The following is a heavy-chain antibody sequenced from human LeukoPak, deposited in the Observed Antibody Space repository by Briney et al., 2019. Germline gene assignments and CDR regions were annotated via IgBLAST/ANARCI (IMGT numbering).Heavy chain of an antibody. V-gene: IGHV3-23*01. D-gene: IGHD3-10*01. CDR2: TGLESVHT. CDR3: VRGDDIGKHPTRAYYFDI. J-gene: IGHJ4*02. CDR1: RFTFTRQA. Sequence: GGSLRLSCAASRFTFTRQAMSWVHQAPGKGLEWVSTTGLESVHTLCADSVQGRFTVSRDNSRNTLDLQMDNLTVDDTAIYYCVRGDDIGKHPTRAYYFDIWGQGTLVSVSS.